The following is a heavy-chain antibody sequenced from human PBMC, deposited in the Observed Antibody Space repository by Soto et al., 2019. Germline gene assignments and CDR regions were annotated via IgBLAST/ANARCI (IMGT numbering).Heavy chain of an antibody. V-gene: IGHV1-69*01. CDR1: GGTFSNYF. CDR2: IIPVFGTP. J-gene: IGHJ3*02. CDR3: ARRFIQDNGGNHDSFDI. Sequence: QVQLVQSGAEVKKPGSSVKVSCTSSGGTFSNYFISWVRQAPGQGLEWVGGIIPVFGTPNYAQRFQGRVTITADESTGTTYMELSSLRSEDTAVYYCARRFIQDNGGNHDSFDIWGQGTMVTVSS. D-gene: IGHD4-17*01.